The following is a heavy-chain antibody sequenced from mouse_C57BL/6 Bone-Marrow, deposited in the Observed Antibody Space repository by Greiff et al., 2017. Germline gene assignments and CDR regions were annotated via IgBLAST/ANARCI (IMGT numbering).Heavy chain of an antibody. CDR2: IDPETGGT. J-gene: IGHJ2*01. D-gene: IGHD1-1*01. Sequence: QVQLQQSGAELVRPGASVTLSCKASGYTFTDYEMHWVKQTPVHGLEWIGAIDPETGGTAYNQKFKGKAILTADKSSSTAYMELRSLTSEDSAVYYCTRDQYGSSYWGQGTTLTVSS. V-gene: IGHV1-15*01. CDR3: TRDQYGSSY. CDR1: GYTFTDYE.